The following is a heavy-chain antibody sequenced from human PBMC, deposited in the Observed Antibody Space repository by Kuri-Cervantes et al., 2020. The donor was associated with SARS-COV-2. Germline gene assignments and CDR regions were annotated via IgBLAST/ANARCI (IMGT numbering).Heavy chain of an antibody. CDR3: AEFTSFSSRWFDP. CDR1: GFDFSRSA. D-gene: IGHD2-2*01. J-gene: IGHJ5*02. V-gene: IGHV3-30-3*01. Sequence: LSLTCAASGFDFSRSAMHWVRQAPGKGLEWVAVISYDGNNKNCTASGKGRFTISRDNSRNTLYLQMRSLRAEDTAVYYCAEFTSFSSRWFDPWGQGTLVTVSS. CDR2: ISYDGNNK.